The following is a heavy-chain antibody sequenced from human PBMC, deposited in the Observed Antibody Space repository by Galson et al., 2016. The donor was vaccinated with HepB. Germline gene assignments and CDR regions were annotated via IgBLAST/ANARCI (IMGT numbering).Heavy chain of an antibody. CDR1: GDSMSRVVYY. CDR3: ARDEDSNYAWFDP. V-gene: IGHV4-31*03. Sequence: TLSLTCNVFGDSMSRVVYYWSWIRQHPGKGLEWIGYIHSSGSANYNPSLKSRVIISLDSSKNQFFLKLTSVTAADTAVYYCARDEDSNYAWFDPWGPGTLVTVSS. D-gene: IGHD4-11*01. CDR2: IHSSGSA. J-gene: IGHJ5*02.